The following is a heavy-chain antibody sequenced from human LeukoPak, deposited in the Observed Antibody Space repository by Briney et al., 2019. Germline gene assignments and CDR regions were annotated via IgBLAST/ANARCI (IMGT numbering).Heavy chain of an antibody. Sequence: SETLSLTCTVSGGSISSYYWSWIRQPAGKGLEWIARIYTSGSTNYNPSLKSRVTMSVDTSKNQFSLKLSSVTAADTAVYYCARDRSKPEWPDAFDIWGQGTMVTVSS. V-gene: IGHV4-4*07. CDR3: ARDRSKPEWPDAFDI. J-gene: IGHJ3*02. CDR1: GGSISSYY. CDR2: IYTSGST. D-gene: IGHD2-8*01.